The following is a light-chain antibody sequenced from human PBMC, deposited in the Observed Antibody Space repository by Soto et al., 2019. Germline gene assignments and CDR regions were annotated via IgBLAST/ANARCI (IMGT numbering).Light chain of an antibody. Sequence: DIVMTQSPLSLRVPPGEPASISCRSSESLLHTNGNNYLDWYLQKPGQSPQLLIYFGSTRASGVPDRFSGSGSDTDFTLTLSRVEAEDVGVYYCMQALQTRWTFGQGTKVEIK. CDR3: MQALQTRWT. J-gene: IGKJ1*01. CDR2: FGS. V-gene: IGKV2-28*01. CDR1: ESLLHTNGNNY.